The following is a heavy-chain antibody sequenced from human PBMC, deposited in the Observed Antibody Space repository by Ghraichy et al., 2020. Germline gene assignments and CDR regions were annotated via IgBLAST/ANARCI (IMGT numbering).Heavy chain of an antibody. CDR2: IYYSGST. CDR1: GGSISSYY. Sequence: SETLSLTCTVSGGSISSYYWSWIRQPPGKGLEWIGYIYYSGSTNYNPSLKSRVTISVDTSKNQFSLKLSSVTAADTAVYYCARGVYSSSWYFQSSYYYYYMDVWGKGTTVTVSS. D-gene: IGHD6-13*01. V-gene: IGHV4-59*01. CDR3: ARGVYSSSWYFQSSYYYYYMDV. J-gene: IGHJ6*03.